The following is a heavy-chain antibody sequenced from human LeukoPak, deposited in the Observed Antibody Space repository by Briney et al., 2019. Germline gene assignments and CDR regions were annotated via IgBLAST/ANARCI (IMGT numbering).Heavy chain of an antibody. CDR1: GDSISNYC. Sequence: SETLSLTCTVSGDSISNYCWSWIRQPPGKGLDWIGYFYYTGSTNYNPSLKRLVTISVDTSKNQSSLKLSSVTAADTAVYYCARASGVLRFLDWLGAFDIWGQGTMVTVSS. V-gene: IGHV4-59*01. J-gene: IGHJ3*02. CDR3: ARASGVLRFLDWLGAFDI. CDR2: FYYTGST. D-gene: IGHD3-3*01.